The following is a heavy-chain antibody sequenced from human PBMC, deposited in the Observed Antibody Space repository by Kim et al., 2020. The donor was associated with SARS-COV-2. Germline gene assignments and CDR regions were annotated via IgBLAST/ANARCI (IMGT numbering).Heavy chain of an antibody. Sequence: GGSLRLSCAASGFTFSSYSMNWVRQAPGKGLEWVSSISSGSSYIYYADSVKGRFTISRDNAKNSLYLQMNSLRAEDTAVYYCARARGSQLLWFGESDAFDIWGQGTMVTVSS. J-gene: IGHJ3*02. CDR2: ISSGSSYI. V-gene: IGHV3-21*01. CDR3: ARARGSQLLWFGESDAFDI. CDR1: GFTFSSYS. D-gene: IGHD3-10*01.